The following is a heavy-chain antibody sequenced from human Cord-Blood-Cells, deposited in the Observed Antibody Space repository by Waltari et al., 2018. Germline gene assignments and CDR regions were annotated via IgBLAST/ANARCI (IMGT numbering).Heavy chain of an antibody. V-gene: IGHV1-69*01. J-gene: IGHJ5*02. CDR1: GGTFSSYA. CDR3: ARDTSYDFWSGNWFDP. Sequence: QVQLVQSGAEVKKPGSSVKVSYKASGGTFSSYAISWVRQAPGQGLGWMGGITLYFGNANYERKFQGRVTITADESTRTAYMELSSLRSEDTAVYYCARDTSYDFWSGNWFDPWGQGTLVTVSS. CDR2: ITLYFGNA. D-gene: IGHD3-3*01.